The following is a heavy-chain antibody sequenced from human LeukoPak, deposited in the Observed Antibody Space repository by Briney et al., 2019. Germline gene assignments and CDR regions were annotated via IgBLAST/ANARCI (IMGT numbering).Heavy chain of an antibody. CDR3: ARLTVAGNNYFDY. CDR1: GGTFSSYA. J-gene: IGHJ4*02. CDR2: IIPIFGTA. V-gene: IGHV1-69*13. Sequence: ASVKVSCKASGGTFSSYAIIWVRQAPGQGLEWMGGIIPIFGTAKYAQKFQGRVTNTADESTSTAYMELSSPRSEDTAVYYCARLTVAGNNYFDYWGQGTLVTVSS. D-gene: IGHD6-19*01.